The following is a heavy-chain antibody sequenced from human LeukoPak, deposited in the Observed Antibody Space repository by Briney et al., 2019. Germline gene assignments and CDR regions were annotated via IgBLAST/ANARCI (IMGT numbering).Heavy chain of an antibody. Sequence: SETLSLTCTVSGGSISSSSYYWGWIRQPPGKGLEWIGEINHSGSTNYNLSLKSRVTISVDTSKNQFSLKLSSVTAADTAVYYCARVRSYYYDSSGYYPDAFDVWGQGTVVTVSS. CDR1: GGSISSSSYY. J-gene: IGHJ3*01. D-gene: IGHD3-22*01. CDR2: INHSGST. CDR3: ARVRSYYYDSSGYYPDAFDV. V-gene: IGHV4-39*07.